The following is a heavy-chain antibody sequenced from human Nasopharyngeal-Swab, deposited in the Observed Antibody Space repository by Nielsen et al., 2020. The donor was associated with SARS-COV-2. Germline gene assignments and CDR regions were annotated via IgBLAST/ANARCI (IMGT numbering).Heavy chain of an antibody. CDR2: IKSKTDGGTT. CDR3: TTGRGYSYGNIYYFDY. J-gene: IGHJ4*02. D-gene: IGHD5-18*01. Sequence: GGSLRLSCAASGFTFSNAWMSWVRQAPGKGLEWVGRIKSKTDGGTTDYAAPVKGRFTISRDDSKNTPYLQMNSLKTEDTAVYYCTTGRGYSYGNIYYFDYWGQGTLVTVSS. V-gene: IGHV3-15*01. CDR1: GFTFSNAW.